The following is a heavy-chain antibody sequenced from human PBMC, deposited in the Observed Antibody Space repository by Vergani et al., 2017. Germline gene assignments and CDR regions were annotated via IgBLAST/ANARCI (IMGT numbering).Heavy chain of an antibody. V-gene: IGHV6-1*01. J-gene: IGHJ4*02. D-gene: IGHD3-16*02. Sequence: QVQLQQSGPGLVKPSQTLSLTCAISGDSVSSNSAAWNWIRQSPSRGLEWLGRTYYRSKWYNDYAVSVKSRITINPDTSKNQFSLQLNSVTPEDTAVYYCARANPDYIWGSYRPLHFDYWGQGTLVTVSS. CDR2: TYYRSKWYN. CDR3: ARANPDYIWGSYRPLHFDY. CDR1: GDSVSSNSAA.